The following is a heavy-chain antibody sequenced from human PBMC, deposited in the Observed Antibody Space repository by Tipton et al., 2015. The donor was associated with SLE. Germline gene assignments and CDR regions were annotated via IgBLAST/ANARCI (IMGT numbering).Heavy chain of an antibody. CDR1: GFTFSDYY. J-gene: IGHJ5*02. V-gene: IGHV3-23*01. D-gene: IGHD6-19*01. Sequence: SLRLSCAASGFTFSDYYMSWIRQVSGKGLDWVSAISGSGGSTYYAASVKGRFTISRDNSKNTLYLQMNSLRAEDTAVYYCARDPYSSGWGNWFDPWGQGLLVIVTS. CDR3: ARDPYSSGWGNWFDP. CDR2: ISGSGGST.